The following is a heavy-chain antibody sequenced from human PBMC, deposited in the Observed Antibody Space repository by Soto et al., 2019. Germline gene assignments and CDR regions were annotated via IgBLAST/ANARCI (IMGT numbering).Heavy chain of an antibody. D-gene: IGHD3-16*01. V-gene: IGHV4-59*11. CDR2: ISYSGST. CDR1: GGSMCSHY. CDR3: ARADPDASVGY. Sequence: SETLSLTCTVSGGSMCSHYWTWLRQPPGKGLEWIGYISYSGSTYYNPSLKSRVTISADTSRNQFSLKLSSVIAADTAVYYCARADPDASVGYWGQGTLVTASS. J-gene: IGHJ4*02.